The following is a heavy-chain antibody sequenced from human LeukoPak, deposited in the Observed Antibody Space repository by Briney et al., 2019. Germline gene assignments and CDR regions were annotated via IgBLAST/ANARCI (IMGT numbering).Heavy chain of an antibody. CDR2: ISGSGGST. J-gene: IGHJ4*02. D-gene: IGHD3-10*01. CDR1: GFTFSSYA. V-gene: IGHV3-23*01. Sequence: GGSLRLSCAASGFTFSSYAMSWVRQAPGKGLEWVSAISGSGGSTYYADSVKGRFTISRDNSKNTLYLQINSLRAEDTAVYYCAKGPLQDYGSDWGQGTLVTVSS. CDR3: AKGPLQDYGSD.